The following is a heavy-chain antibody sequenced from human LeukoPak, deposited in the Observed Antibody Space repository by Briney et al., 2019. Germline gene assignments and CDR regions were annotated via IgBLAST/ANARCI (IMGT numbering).Heavy chain of an antibody. CDR3: AKSGGVDY. Sequence: AAMKVSCKASGYTFTAYYIHWVRQAPGQGLKYMGWINPKTGGTNYAQKLQGRITLTRDTSINTAYMDLIRLTSDDTAVYYCAKSGGVDYWGQGTLVTVSS. CDR1: GYTFTAYY. D-gene: IGHD3-10*01. J-gene: IGHJ4*02. V-gene: IGHV1-2*02. CDR2: INPKTGGT.